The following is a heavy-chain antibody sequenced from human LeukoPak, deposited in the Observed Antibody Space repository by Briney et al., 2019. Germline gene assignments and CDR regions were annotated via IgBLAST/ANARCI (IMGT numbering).Heavy chain of an antibody. D-gene: IGHD2-2*02. V-gene: IGHV1-69*01. CDR1: GGTFSSYA. CDR3: ARVSVIEYCSSTSCHIERGWFDP. J-gene: IGHJ5*02. Sequence: SVKVSCKASGGTFSSYAISWVRQAPGQGLEWMGGIIPMFGTANYAQKFQGRVTISADESTSTAYMELSSLRSEDTAVYYCARVSVIEYCSSTSCHIERGWFDPWGQGTLVTVSS. CDR2: IIPMFGTA.